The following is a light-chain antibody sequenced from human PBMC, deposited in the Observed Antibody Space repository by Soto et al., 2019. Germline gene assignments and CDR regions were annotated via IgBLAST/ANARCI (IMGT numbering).Light chain of an antibody. CDR2: EVI. V-gene: IGLV2-8*01. Sequence: QSVLTQPPSASGSPGQSVTISCTGTYSDVGGSNYVSWYQQHPGKAPKLVIYEVIQRPSGVPDRSSGSRSGNTASLTVSRLQAEDEADYYCSSNVVGTNLKIFGGGTKLTVL. CDR1: YSDVGGSNY. J-gene: IGLJ2*01. CDR3: SSNVVGTNLKI.